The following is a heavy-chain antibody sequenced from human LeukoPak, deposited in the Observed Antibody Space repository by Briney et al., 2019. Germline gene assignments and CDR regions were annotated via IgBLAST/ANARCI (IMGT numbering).Heavy chain of an antibody. Sequence: GGSLRLSCEDDGFTFSTYWMSCVRQAPGKGLEWVANIKQYGSETYYADSVRGRFTISRDDAKSSLFLQMNSLRAEDTAVYYCANALGAQYFASWGQGTLITDCS. CDR2: IKQYGSET. CDR3: ANALGAQYFAS. J-gene: IGHJ4*02. D-gene: IGHD1-26*01. CDR1: GFTFSTYW. V-gene: IGHV3-7*05.